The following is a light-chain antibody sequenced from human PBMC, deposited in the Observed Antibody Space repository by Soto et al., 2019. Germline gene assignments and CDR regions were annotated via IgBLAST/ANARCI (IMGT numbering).Light chain of an antibody. V-gene: IGLV2-11*01. CDR2: DVN. CDR1: SGDVGGYKF. CDR3: CSYRGSYTWL. Sequence: QSALTQPRSVSGSPGQSVTISCTGTSGDVGGYKFVSWYRQVPGKVPQLIIFDVNKRPSGVSDRLSGSKSGNTASLTISGLQAEDEADYYCCSYRGSYTWLFGGGTKVTVL. J-gene: IGLJ3*02.